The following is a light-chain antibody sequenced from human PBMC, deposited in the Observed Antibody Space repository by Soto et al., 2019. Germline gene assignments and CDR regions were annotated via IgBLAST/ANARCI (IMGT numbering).Light chain of an antibody. CDR3: QQYAGSPRT. CDR2: GAS. Sequence: EIVLTQSPGTLSLSPGERATLSCRASQSVSSYLAWYQQKPGQAPRLPIYGASSRATGIPDRFSGSGSGTDFTLTISRLEPEDFAVYYCQQYAGSPRTFGQGTKVDIK. V-gene: IGKV3-20*01. CDR1: QSVSSY. J-gene: IGKJ2*01.